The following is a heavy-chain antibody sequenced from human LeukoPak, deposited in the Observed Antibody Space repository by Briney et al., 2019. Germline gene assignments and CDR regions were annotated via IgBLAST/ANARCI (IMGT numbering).Heavy chain of an antibody. D-gene: IGHD2-2*01. J-gene: IGHJ6*03. CDR3: ARALFPKYQLLTQYYYYYYMDV. Sequence: ASVKVSCKASGYTFTSYGISWVRQAPGQGLEWMGWISAYNGNTNYAQKLQGRVTMTTDTSTSTAYMELRSLRSDDTAVYYCARALFPKYQLLTQYYYYYYMDVWGKGTTVTVSS. CDR1: GYTFTSYG. CDR2: ISAYNGNT. V-gene: IGHV1-18*01.